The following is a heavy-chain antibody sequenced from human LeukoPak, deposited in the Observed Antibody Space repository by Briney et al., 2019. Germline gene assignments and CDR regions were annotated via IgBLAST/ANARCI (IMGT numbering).Heavy chain of an antibody. D-gene: IGHD5-12*01. Sequence: HPGGSLRLSCAASGFTFSSYAMSWVRQAPGKGLEWVAVISFDGGSNKYYADPVKGRFTISRDDSKNTLYLQMNSLRTEDTAVYYCARGNSGYDLFDYWGQGTLVTVSS. CDR3: ARGNSGYDLFDY. CDR1: GFTFSSYA. V-gene: IGHV3-30*04. J-gene: IGHJ4*02. CDR2: ISFDGGSNK.